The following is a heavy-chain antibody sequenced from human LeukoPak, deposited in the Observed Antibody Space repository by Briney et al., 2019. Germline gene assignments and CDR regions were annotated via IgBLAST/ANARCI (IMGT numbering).Heavy chain of an antibody. Sequence: PGGSLRLSCAASGFTFSSYSMNWVSQAPGKGLEWVSYISSSSSTIYYVDSVKGRLTISRDNAKNSLYLQMNSLRAEDTAVYYCASFYDSSGYYLGYWGQGTLVTVSS. D-gene: IGHD3-22*01. CDR1: GFTFSSYS. V-gene: IGHV3-48*01. CDR3: ASFYDSSGYYLGY. CDR2: ISSSSSTI. J-gene: IGHJ4*02.